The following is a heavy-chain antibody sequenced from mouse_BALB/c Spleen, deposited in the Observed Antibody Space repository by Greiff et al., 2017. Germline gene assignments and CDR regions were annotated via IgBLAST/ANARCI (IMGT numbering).Heavy chain of an antibody. CDR2: ISSGGST. D-gene: IGHD2-4*01. CDR1: GFTFSSYA. CDR3: ARGGLRGAMDY. V-gene: IGHV5-6-5*01. J-gene: IGHJ4*01. Sequence: EVKLVESGGGLVKPGGSLKLSCAASGFTFSSYAMSWVRQTPEKRLEWVASISSGGSTYYPASVKGRSTITRENARNILYLQMSSLRSEDTAMYYCARGGLRGAMDYWGQGTSVTVSS.